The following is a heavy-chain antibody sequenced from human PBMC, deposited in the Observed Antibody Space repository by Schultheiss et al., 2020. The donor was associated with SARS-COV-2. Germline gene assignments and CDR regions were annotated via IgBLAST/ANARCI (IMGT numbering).Heavy chain of an antibody. CDR1: GGSISSYY. CDR2: IYTSGST. D-gene: IGHD3-22*01. J-gene: IGHJ4*02. Sequence: SQTLSLTCTVSGGSISSYYWSWIRQPAGKGLEWIGRIYTSGSTNYNPSLKSRVTMSVDTSKNQFSLKLSSVTAADTAVYYCARHRLDSSGYLRFDYWGQGTLVTSPQ. V-gene: IGHV4-4*07. CDR3: ARHRLDSSGYLRFDY.